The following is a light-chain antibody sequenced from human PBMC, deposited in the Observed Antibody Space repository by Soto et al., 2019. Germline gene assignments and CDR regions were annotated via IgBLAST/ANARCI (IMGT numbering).Light chain of an antibody. Sequence: QSVLTQPPSVSAAPGQKVTNSCSGSSSNIGNNYVSWYQQLPGTAPKLLIYDNNKRPSGIPDRFSGSKSGTSATLGITGLQTWDEADYYCGTWDSSLSAVVFGGGTKVTVL. V-gene: IGLV1-51*01. J-gene: IGLJ2*01. CDR3: GTWDSSLSAVV. CDR1: SSNIGNNY. CDR2: DNN.